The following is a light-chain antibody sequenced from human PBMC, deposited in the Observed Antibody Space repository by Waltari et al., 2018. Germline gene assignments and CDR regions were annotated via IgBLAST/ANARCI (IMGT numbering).Light chain of an antibody. CDR2: DAS. CDR1: KGFSNA. Sequence: ADQLTQSPPSLSASVGDRVTITCRASKGFSNALAWYQQKAGKPPKLLIYDASTLESGVPSKFSGSGSGTYFTLTISSLQPEDFATYYCQHFNSYPPWTFGQGTNLEI. J-gene: IGKJ2*01. CDR3: QHFNSYPPWT. V-gene: IGKV1-13*02.